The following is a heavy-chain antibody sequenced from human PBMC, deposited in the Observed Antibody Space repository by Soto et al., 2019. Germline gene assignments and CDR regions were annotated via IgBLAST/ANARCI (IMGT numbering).Heavy chain of an antibody. CDR3: ARDYYYGSGSYDLDY. CDR2: ISAYNGNT. CDR1: GYTFTSYG. J-gene: IGHJ4*02. Sequence: ASVKVSCKASGYTFTSYGISWVRQAPGQGLEWMGWISAYNGNTNYAQKLQGRVTMTTDTSTSTAYMELRSLRSDDTAVYYCARDYYYGSGSYDLDYWGQGTLVTVSS. D-gene: IGHD3-10*01. V-gene: IGHV1-18*01.